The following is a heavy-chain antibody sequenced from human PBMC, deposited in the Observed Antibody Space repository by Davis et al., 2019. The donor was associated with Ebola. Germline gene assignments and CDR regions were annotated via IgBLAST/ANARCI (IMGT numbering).Heavy chain of an antibody. CDR2: IDPSDSYT. Sequence: KVSCKASGGTFSSYAISWVRQMPGKGLEWMGRIDPSDSYTNYSPSFQGHVTISADKSISTAYLQWSSLKASDTAMYYCARRSPVLLWFGEREFDPWGQGTLVTVSS. V-gene: IGHV5-10-1*01. CDR1: GGTFSSYA. D-gene: IGHD3-10*01. J-gene: IGHJ5*02. CDR3: ARRSPVLLWFGEREFDP.